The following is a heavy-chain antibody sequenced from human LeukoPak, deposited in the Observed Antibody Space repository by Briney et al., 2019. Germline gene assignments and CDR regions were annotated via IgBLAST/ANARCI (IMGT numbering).Heavy chain of an antibody. V-gene: IGHV1-24*01. Sequence: ASVKVSCKVSGYTLSDLAMHWVRQAPGKGLEWMGGLDPEDGEAIYAQLLQGRVTMTEDTSTDTAYMELSSLRSEDTAVYYCATRNFGDYGAFDIWGQGTMVTVSS. CDR3: ATRNFGDYGAFDI. CDR2: LDPEDGEA. CDR1: GYTLSDLA. J-gene: IGHJ3*02. D-gene: IGHD4-17*01.